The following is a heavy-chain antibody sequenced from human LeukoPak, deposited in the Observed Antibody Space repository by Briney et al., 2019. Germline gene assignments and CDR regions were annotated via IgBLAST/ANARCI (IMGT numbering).Heavy chain of an antibody. V-gene: IGHV3-23*01. J-gene: IGHJ4*02. CDR2: ISGSGGST. CDR3: AKGGSSWVEDLDY. D-gene: IGHD6-13*01. CDR1: GGSISSSSYY. Sequence: ETLSLTCTVSGGSISSSSYYWGWVRQAPGKGLEWVSAISGSGGSTYYADSVKGRFTISRDNSKNTLYLQMKSLRAEDTAVYYCAKGGSSWVEDLDYWGQGTLLTVSS.